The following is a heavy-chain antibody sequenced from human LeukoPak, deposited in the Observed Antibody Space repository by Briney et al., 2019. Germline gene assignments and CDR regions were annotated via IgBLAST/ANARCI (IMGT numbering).Heavy chain of an antibody. J-gene: IGHJ4*02. CDR3: AREPYYYDSSGYYYDGNYFDY. CDR1: GGTFSSYA. D-gene: IGHD3-22*01. CDR2: INPSGGST. Sequence: ASVKVSCKASGGTFSSYAISWVRQAPGQGLEWMGIINPSGGSTSYAQKFQGRVTMTRDTSTSTVYMELSSLRSEDTAVYYCAREPYYYDSSGYYYDGNYFDYWGQGTLVTVSS. V-gene: IGHV1-46*01.